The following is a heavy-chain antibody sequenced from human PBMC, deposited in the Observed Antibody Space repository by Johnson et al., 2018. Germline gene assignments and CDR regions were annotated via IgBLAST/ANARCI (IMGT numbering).Heavy chain of an antibody. CDR2: ISYDGSNK. CDR3: AKQRDDGSGNYDTFAI. J-gene: IGHJ3*02. V-gene: IGHV3-30*18. D-gene: IGHD3-10*01. Sequence: VQLVESGGGVVQPGRSLRLSCAVSGFTFSSYGMHWVRQAPGKGLEWVAVISYDGSNKYYADSVKGRFPISRDNSKNTLYLQMNSLSTEDTAVYYCAKQRDDGSGNYDTFAIWGQGTMVTVSS. CDR1: GFTFSSYG.